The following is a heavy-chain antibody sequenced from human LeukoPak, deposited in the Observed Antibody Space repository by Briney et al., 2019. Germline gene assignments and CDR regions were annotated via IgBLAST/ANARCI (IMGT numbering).Heavy chain of an antibody. CDR3: VASGDGYNYG. CDR2: ISYSGRT. D-gene: IGHD5-24*01. Sequence: GSLRLSCAASGFTFSSYAMSWVRQPPGKGLEWIGSISYSGRTYYNPSLKSRVTISVDTSKNQFSLKLSSVTAADTAVYYSVASGDGYNYGWGQGTLVTVSS. V-gene: IGHV4-39*01. CDR1: GFTFSSYA. J-gene: IGHJ4*02.